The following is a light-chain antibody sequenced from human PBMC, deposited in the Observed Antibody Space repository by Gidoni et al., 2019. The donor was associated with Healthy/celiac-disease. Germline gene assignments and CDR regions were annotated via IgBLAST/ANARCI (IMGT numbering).Light chain of an antibody. CDR2: LGS. CDR3: MQALQTRT. J-gene: IGKJ1*01. CDR1: QSLLHSNGYNS. V-gene: IGKV2-28*01. Sequence: DILMTQSPLSLPVTPGEPASISCRSSQSLLHSNGYNSLDWYLQKPGQSPQLLIYLGSNRASGVPDRFSGSGSGTDFTLKISRVEAEDVGVYYCMQALQTRTFGQGTKVEIK.